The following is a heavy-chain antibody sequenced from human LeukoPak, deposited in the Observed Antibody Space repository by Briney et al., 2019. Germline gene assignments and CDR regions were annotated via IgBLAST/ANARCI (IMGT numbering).Heavy chain of an antibody. Sequence: SETLSLTCAVHGGSFSGYYWSWIRQPPGKGLEWIGEINHSGSTNYNPSLKSRVTISVDTSKNQFSLKLSSVTAADTAVYYCARDPTRGLRWYQYYFDYWGQGTLVTVSS. D-gene: IGHD4-23*01. J-gene: IGHJ4*02. CDR3: ARDPTRGLRWYQYYFDY. V-gene: IGHV4-34*01. CDR2: INHSGST. CDR1: GGSFSGYY.